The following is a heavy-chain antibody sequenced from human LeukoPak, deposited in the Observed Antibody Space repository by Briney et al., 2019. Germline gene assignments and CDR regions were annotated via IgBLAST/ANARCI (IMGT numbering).Heavy chain of an antibody. Sequence: SVKVSCKASGGTFSSYAISWVRQAPGQGLEWMGGIIPIFGTANYAQKFQGRVTITADESPSTAYMELSSLRSEDTAVYYCAREDRTAPPVVQAAISYWGQGTLVTVPS. CDR2: IIPIFGTA. V-gene: IGHV1-69*13. CDR1: GGTFSSYA. J-gene: IGHJ4*02. CDR3: AREDRTAPPVVQAAISY. D-gene: IGHD2-2*02.